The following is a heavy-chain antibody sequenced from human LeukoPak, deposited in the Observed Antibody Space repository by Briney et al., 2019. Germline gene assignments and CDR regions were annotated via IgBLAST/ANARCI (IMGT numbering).Heavy chain of an antibody. J-gene: IGHJ4*02. V-gene: IGHV1-18*01. CDR1: GYTFTSYG. CDR3: TRDLGQWLLQGIFFDY. D-gene: IGHD5-12*01. Sequence: ASVKVSCKASGYTFTSYGISWVRQAPGQGLEWMGLISAYNGNTNYAQKLQGRVTMTTDTSTSTAYMELRSLRSDDTAVYYCTRDLGQWLLQGIFFDYWGQGTLVTVSS. CDR2: ISAYNGNT.